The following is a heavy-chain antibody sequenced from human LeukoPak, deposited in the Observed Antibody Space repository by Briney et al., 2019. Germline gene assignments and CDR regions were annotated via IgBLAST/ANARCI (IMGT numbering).Heavy chain of an antibody. Sequence: PGGSLRLSCAASVFTFSGDTMNWVRQAPGKGLEWVSSISSSSRTTHYADSVEGRFTIPRDNAKNSLYLQMNSLRAEDTAVYYCLRGDVRDYWGQGTLVTVSS. J-gene: IGHJ4*02. D-gene: IGHD2-21*01. CDR3: LRGDVRDY. V-gene: IGHV3-21*01. CDR2: ISSSSRTT. CDR1: VFTFSGDT.